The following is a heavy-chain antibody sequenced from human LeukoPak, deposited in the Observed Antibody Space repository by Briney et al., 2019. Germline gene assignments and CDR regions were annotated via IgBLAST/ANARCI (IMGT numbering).Heavy chain of an antibody. CDR3: AGTTNDY. CDR2: IYSGGST. J-gene: IGHJ4*02. Sequence: GGSLRLSCVASGFTFSTYDMQWVRQAPGKGLEWVSVIYSGGSTYYADSVKGRFTISRDNSKNTLYLQMNSLRAEDTAVYYCAGTTNDYWGQGTLVTVSS. V-gene: IGHV3-53*01. CDR1: GFTFSTYD. D-gene: IGHD1-7*01.